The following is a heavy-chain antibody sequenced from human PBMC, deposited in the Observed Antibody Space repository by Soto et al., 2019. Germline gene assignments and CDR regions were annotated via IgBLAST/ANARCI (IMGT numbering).Heavy chain of an antibody. CDR3: ARDKDRQQLGGNYYYGIDV. CDR1: GDTFSTYT. Sequence: SVKVSCKASGDTFSTYTITWMRQAPGQGLEWMGGIIPRSATSNYAQKFQGRVTITADESTTTAYMELTSLRSEDTAVYYCARDKDRQQLGGNYYYGIDVWGQGTTVTVSS. CDR2: IIPRSATS. J-gene: IGHJ6*02. V-gene: IGHV1-69*13. D-gene: IGHD3-3*02.